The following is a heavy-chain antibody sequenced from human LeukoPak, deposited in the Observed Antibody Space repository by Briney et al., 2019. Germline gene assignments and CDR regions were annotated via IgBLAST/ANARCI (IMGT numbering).Heavy chain of an antibody. CDR2: IYYSGST. V-gene: IGHV4-39*07. D-gene: IGHD6-13*01. J-gene: IGHJ5*02. Sequence: SETLSLTCTVSGGSISSSSYYWGWIRQPPGKGLEWIGSIYYSGSTYYNPSLKSRVTISVDTSKNQFSLKLSSVTAADTAVYYCARPRGSSWFWFDPWGQGTLVTVSS. CDR1: GGSISSSSYY. CDR3: ARPRGSSWFWFDP.